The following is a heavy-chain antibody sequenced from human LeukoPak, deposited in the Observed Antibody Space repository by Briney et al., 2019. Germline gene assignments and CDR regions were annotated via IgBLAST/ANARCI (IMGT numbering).Heavy chain of an antibody. V-gene: IGHV3-21*01. Sequence: GGSLRLSCAASGFTFSSYSMNCVRQAPGKGLEWVSSISSSSSYIYYADSVKGRFTISRDNAKNSLYLQMNSLRAEDTAVYYCASTTPFNYYDSSGYYPDVDYWGQGTLVTVSS. CDR3: ASTTPFNYYDSSGYYPDVDY. CDR1: GFTFSSYS. CDR2: ISSSSSYI. D-gene: IGHD3-22*01. J-gene: IGHJ4*02.